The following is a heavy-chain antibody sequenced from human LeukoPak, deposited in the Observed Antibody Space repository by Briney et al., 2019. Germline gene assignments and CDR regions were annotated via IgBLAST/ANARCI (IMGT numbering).Heavy chain of an antibody. V-gene: IGHV4-39*07. J-gene: IGHJ4*02. D-gene: IGHD5-18*01. CDR1: GGSISSSSSY. Sequence: SETLSLTCSVSGGSISSSSSYWGWIRQPPGKGLEWIGSIYYSGSSFDNPSLKSRVTISVDTSKNQFSLKLSSVTAADTAVYYCARWTIQLWLKKYYFDYWGQGTLVTVSS. CDR2: IYYSGSS. CDR3: ARWTIQLWLKKYYFDY.